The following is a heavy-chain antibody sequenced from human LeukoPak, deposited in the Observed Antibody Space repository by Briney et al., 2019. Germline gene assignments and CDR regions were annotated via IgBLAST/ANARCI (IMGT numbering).Heavy chain of an antibody. CDR2: IYYSGST. Sequence: SQTLSLTCTVSGGSISSGGYYWSWIRQHPGKGLKWIGYIYYSGSTYYNPSLKSRVTISVDTSKNQFSLKLSSVTAADTAVYYCARTYCYDSSGYYYRAFDIWGQGTMVTVSS. CDR1: GGSISSGGYY. V-gene: IGHV4-31*03. CDR3: ARTYCYDSSGYYYRAFDI. J-gene: IGHJ3*02. D-gene: IGHD3-22*01.